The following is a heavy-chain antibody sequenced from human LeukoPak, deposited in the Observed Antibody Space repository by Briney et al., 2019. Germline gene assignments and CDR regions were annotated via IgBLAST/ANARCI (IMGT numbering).Heavy chain of an antibody. D-gene: IGHD2-2*01. V-gene: IGHV4-59*08. CDR3: ARASSYTGHLGW. Sequence: PSETLSLTCTVSGGSISSYYWSWIWQPPGKGLEWIGYIYYSGSTNYNPSLKSRVTISVDTSKNQFSLNLISVTAADTAVYYCARASSYTGHLGWWGQGTLVTVSS. J-gene: IGHJ4*02. CDR2: IYYSGST. CDR1: GGSISSYY.